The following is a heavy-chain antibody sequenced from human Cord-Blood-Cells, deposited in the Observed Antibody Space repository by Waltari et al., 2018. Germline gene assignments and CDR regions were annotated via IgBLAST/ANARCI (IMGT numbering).Heavy chain of an antibody. CDR1: GYTLTELS. CDR2: FEREDGET. CDR3: ATAFPRYCSSTSCYFDY. V-gene: IGHV1-24*01. D-gene: IGHD2-2*01. Sequence: QVQLVQSGAEVKKPGASVKVSCKVSGYTLTELSMHWVRQAPGKGLEWMGGFEREDGETIYAQKCQGRVTVTEDTSTDTAYMERSSLRSEDTAVYYCATAFPRYCSSTSCYFDYWGQGTLVTVSS. J-gene: IGHJ4*02.